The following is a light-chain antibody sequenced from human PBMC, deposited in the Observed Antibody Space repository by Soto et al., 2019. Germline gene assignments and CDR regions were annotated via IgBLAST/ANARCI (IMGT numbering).Light chain of an antibody. Sequence: QSALTQPASVSGSPGQSITISCTGTSSDVGGYSYVSWYQQHPGKAPKLMIYDVSNRPSGVSNRFSGSKSGNTASLTIPGLQAEDEADYYCSSYTSSSTSCVFGTGTRSPS. CDR1: SSDVGGYSY. J-gene: IGLJ1*01. CDR2: DVS. V-gene: IGLV2-14*01. CDR3: SSYTSSSTSCV.